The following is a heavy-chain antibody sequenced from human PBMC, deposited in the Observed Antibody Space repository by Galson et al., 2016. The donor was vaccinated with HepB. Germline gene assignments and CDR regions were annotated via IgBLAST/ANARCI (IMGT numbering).Heavy chain of an antibody. J-gene: IGHJ4*02. V-gene: IGHV3-30*18. CDR3: AKGYSVAARPPDF. CDR1: GFIFSSYG. Sequence: SLRLSCAASGFIFSSYGMHWVRQAPGKGLEWVAVISYDGSNRYYADSVKGRFTISRDKSKNTLYLQMNNLRPEDTAVYYCAKGYSVAARPPDFWGQGTLVTVSS. D-gene: IGHD6-6*01. CDR2: ISYDGSNR.